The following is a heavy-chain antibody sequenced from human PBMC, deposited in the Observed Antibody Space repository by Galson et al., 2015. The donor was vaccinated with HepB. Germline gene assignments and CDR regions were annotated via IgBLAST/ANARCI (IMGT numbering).Heavy chain of an antibody. V-gene: IGHV3-7*03. CDR3: TRDVGDG. Sequence: SLRLSCAASGFTFSSDWMSRVRQAPGKGLEWVANIKEDGSEKYYVDSVKGRFTISRDNAKNSLFLQMNSLRAEDTAVYYCTRDVGDGWGQGTLVTVSS. D-gene: IGHD2-21*02. CDR2: IKEDGSEK. J-gene: IGHJ4*02. CDR1: GFTFSSDW.